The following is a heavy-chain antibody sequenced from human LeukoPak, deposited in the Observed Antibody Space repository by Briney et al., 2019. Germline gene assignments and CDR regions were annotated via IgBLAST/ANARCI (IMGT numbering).Heavy chain of an antibody. CDR3: ARVLYSSSWYLFDY. V-gene: IGHV3-74*01. CDR2: INSDGSST. CDR1: GFTFSSYW. J-gene: IGHJ4*02. Sequence: GGSQRLSCAASGFTFSSYWMHLVRQAPGKGLVWVSRINSDGSSTSYADSVKGRFTISRDNAKDTLYLQMNSLRAEDTAVYYCARVLYSSSWYLFDYWGQGTLVTVSS. D-gene: IGHD6-13*01.